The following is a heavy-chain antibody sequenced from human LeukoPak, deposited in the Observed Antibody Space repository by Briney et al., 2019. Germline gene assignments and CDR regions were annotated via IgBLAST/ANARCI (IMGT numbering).Heavy chain of an antibody. CDR1: GFTFSSYA. CDR3: ARRTGPYDSSGYYPKGFDP. CDR2: IYYSGST. J-gene: IGHJ5*02. Sequence: PGGSLRLSCAASGFTFSSYAMSWVRQAPGKGLEWIGSIYYSGSTYYNPSLKSRVTISVDTSKNQFSLKLSSVTAADTAVYYCARRTGPYDSSGYYPKGFDPWGQGTLVTVSS. D-gene: IGHD3-22*01. V-gene: IGHV4-39*01.